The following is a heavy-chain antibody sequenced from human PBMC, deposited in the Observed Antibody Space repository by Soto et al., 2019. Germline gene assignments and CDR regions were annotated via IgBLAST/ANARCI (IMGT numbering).Heavy chain of an antibody. Sequence: ASVKVSCKASGYTFTSYGISCVRRAPGQGLEWMGWISAYNGNTNYAQKLQGRVTMTTDTSTSTAYMELRSLRSDDTAVYYCARDKVAVAKKYYYYYGMDVWGQGTTVTVSS. V-gene: IGHV1-18*04. CDR2: ISAYNGNT. CDR3: ARDKVAVAKKYYYYYGMDV. J-gene: IGHJ6*02. D-gene: IGHD6-19*01. CDR1: GYTFTSYG.